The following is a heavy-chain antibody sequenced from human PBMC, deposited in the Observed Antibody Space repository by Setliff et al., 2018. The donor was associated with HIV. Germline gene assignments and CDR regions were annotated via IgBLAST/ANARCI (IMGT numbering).Heavy chain of an antibody. V-gene: IGHV4-39*01. CDR1: GGSSSSSSFY. CDR2: IYRSGST. D-gene: IGHD3-16*02. Sequence: KLPETLSLTCTVSGGSSSSSSFYWGWIRQPPGKGLEWIGNIYRSGSTYYNPSLRSRVTISVDTSKNQFYLNLNSVTDADTALYYCARQKDSDYVWGSYRPDGFDIWGQGTTVTVSS. J-gene: IGHJ3*02. CDR3: ARQKDSDYVWGSYRPDGFDI.